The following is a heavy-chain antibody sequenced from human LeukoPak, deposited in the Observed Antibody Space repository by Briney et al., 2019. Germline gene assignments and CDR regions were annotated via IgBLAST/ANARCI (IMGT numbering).Heavy chain of an antibody. D-gene: IGHD3-22*01. V-gene: IGHV1-24*01. CDR3: ATDLNYYDSSATPVDY. CDR1: GYTLTELS. Sequence: ASVKVSCKVSGYTLTELSMHWVRQAPRKGLEWMGGFDPEDGETIYAQKFQGRVTMTEDTSTDTAYMELSSLRSEDTAVYYCATDLNYYDSSATPVDYWGQGTLVTVSS. CDR2: FDPEDGET. J-gene: IGHJ4*02.